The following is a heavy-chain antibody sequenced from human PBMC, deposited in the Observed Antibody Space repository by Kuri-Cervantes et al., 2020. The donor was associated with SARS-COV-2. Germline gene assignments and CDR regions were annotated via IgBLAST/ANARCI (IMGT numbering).Heavy chain of an antibody. V-gene: IGHV2-26*01. Sequence: SGPTLVKPTETLTLTCAVSGFSLTNPKMGVTWIRRPPGKALDWLALIFSNGDKSYNRSLRGGLTISRDTSKSQVFLTMTNVDPVDTATYFCARVLRLETLGLWFDPWGQGILVTVSS. CDR1: GFSLTNPKMG. J-gene: IGHJ5*01. CDR3: ARVLRLETLGLWFDP. CDR2: IFSNGDK. D-gene: IGHD2/OR15-2a*01.